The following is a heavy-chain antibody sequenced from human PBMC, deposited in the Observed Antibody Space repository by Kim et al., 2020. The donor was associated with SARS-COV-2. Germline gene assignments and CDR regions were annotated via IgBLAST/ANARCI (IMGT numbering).Heavy chain of an antibody. D-gene: IGHD3-10*01. CDR3: AKDISHSSYYYGSGSYPFDWFDP. CDR1: GFTFSSYG. CDR2: ISYDGSNK. V-gene: IGHV3-30*18. J-gene: IGHJ5*02. Sequence: GGSLRLSCAASGFTFSSYGMHWVRQAPGKGLEWVAVISYDGSNKYYADSVKGRFTISRDNSKNTLYLQMNSLRAEDTAVYYCAKDISHSSYYYGSGSYPFDWFDPWGQGTLVTVSS.